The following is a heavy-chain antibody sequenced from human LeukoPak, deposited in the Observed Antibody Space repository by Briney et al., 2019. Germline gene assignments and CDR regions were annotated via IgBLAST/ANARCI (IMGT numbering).Heavy chain of an antibody. J-gene: IGHJ4*02. D-gene: IGHD4-11*01. V-gene: IGHV3-74*01. CDR2: INTDGTVA. CDR3: ARQVTGTYGLGY. Sequence: GGSLRLSCGASGFTFSSYWMHWVRQVPGKGLVWVSRINTDGTVADHADSVKGRFTISRDNAKNTLYLQMNSLRAEDTAVYYCARQVTGTYGLGYWGQGTLVTVSS. CDR1: GFTFSSYW.